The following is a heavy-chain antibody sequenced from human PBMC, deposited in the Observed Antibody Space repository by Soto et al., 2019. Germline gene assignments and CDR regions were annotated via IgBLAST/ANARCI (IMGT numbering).Heavy chain of an antibody. D-gene: IGHD2-15*01. CDR2: MNSDGSVS. Sequence: EVKLVESGGGLVQPGGSLRLSCAASGFTFNNYWMYWVRQAPGQGLVWVSRMNSDGSVSRYADSVKGRLTISRDNVKNTLYLQMNSLRVEDTAVYYCARVDCVGGSCYSLAGSFYYYMEVWGKGTTVTVFS. J-gene: IGHJ6*03. CDR1: GFTFNNYW. V-gene: IGHV3-74*01. CDR3: ARVDCVGGSCYSLAGSFYYYMEV.